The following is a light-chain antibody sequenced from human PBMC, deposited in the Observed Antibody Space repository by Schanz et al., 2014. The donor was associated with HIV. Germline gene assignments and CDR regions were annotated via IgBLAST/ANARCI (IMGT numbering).Light chain of an antibody. V-gene: IGLV2-8*01. CDR1: SSDIGTFNY. CDR2: EVT. CDR3: SSYAGSDKFGI. Sequence: QSALTQPASVSGSPGQSITISCTGTSSDIGTFNYVSWYQQHPGKAPKLMIYEVTKRPSGVPDRFSGSKSGNTASLTVSGLQAEDEADYYCSSYAGSDKFGIFGGGTKVTVL. J-gene: IGLJ2*01.